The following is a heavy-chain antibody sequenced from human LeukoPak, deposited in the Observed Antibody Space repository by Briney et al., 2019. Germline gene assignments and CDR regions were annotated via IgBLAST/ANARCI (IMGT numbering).Heavy chain of an antibody. J-gene: IGHJ4*02. D-gene: IGHD3-16*02. Sequence: ASVKVSCKASGYTFTSYGISWVRQAPGHGLEWMGWISAYNGNTNYAQKLQGRVTMTTDTSTSTAYMELRSLRSDDTAVYYCASGQDYVWGSYRPNYFDYWGQGTLVTVSS. V-gene: IGHV1-18*01. CDR1: GYTFTSYG. CDR2: ISAYNGNT. CDR3: ASGQDYVWGSYRPNYFDY.